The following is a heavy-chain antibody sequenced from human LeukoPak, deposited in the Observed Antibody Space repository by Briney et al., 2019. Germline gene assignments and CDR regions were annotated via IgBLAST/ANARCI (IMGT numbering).Heavy chain of an antibody. CDR3: AREPNQYYDFWSGYYYYGMDV. Sequence: YYADSVKGRFTISRDNAKNSLYLQMNSLRAEDTAVYYCAREPNQYYDFWSGYYYYGMDVWGQGTTVTVSS. V-gene: IGHV3-48*01. D-gene: IGHD3-3*01. J-gene: IGHJ6*02.